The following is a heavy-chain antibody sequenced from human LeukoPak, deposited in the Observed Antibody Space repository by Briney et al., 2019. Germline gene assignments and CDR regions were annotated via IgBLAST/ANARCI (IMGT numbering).Heavy chain of an antibody. CDR3: AREYSSSRYFDY. D-gene: IGHD6-13*01. CDR1: GGSFSGYY. V-gene: IGHV4-34*01. CDR2: INHSGST. Sequence: SETLSLTCAVYGGSFSGYYWSWIRQPPGKGLEWIGEINHSGSTNYNPSLKSRVTMSVDTSKNQFSLNLSSVTAADTAVYYCAREYSSSRYFDYWGQGTLVTVSS. J-gene: IGHJ4*02.